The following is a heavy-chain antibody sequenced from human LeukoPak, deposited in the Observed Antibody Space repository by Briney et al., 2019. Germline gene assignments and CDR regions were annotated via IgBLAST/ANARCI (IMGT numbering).Heavy chain of an antibody. CDR3: ARDLYDSGGYSSPIDY. J-gene: IGHJ4*02. CDR2: INSDGSST. V-gene: IGHV3-74*01. CDR1: GFTFSSYW. D-gene: IGHD3-22*01. Sequence: GGSLRLSCAASGFTFSSYWMHWVRQAPGKGLVWVSRINSDGSSTSYADSVKGRFTISRDNAKNSLYLQMNSLRAEDTAVYYCARDLYDSGGYSSPIDYWGQGTLVTVSS.